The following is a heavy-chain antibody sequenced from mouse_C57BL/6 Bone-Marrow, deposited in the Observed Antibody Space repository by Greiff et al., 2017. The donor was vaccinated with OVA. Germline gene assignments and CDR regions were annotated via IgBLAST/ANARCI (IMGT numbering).Heavy chain of an antibody. V-gene: IGHV7-1*01. Sequence: EVKLVESGGGLVQSGRSLRLSCATSGFTFSDFYMEWVRQAPGKGLEWIAASRNKANDYTTEYSASVKGRFIVSRDTSQSILYIQMNALRAEDTAIYYCARGGNYYGSGYRYFDVWGTGTTVTVSS. CDR2: SRNKANDYTT. CDR1: GFTFSDFY. D-gene: IGHD1-1*01. CDR3: ARGGNYYGSGYRYFDV. J-gene: IGHJ1*03.